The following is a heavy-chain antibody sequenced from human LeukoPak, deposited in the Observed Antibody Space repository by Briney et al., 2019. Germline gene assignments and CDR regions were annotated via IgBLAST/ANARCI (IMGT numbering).Heavy chain of an antibody. CDR3: PRRSYASGWNPFDY. V-gene: IGHV3-23*01. J-gene: IGHJ4*02. CDR2: ISGGGVTT. Sequence: GGSLRLSCAASGFTFSNYAMSWVRQAPGKGLEWVSTISGGGVTTYYADSAKGRFTISRDNSKNTLYLQMNSLRAEDTAVYYCPRRSYASGWNPFDYWGQGILVTVSS. D-gene: IGHD6-19*01. CDR1: GFTFSNYA.